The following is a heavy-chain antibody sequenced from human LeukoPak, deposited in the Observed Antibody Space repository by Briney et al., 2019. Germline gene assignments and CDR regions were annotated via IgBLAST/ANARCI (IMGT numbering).Heavy chain of an antibody. CDR1: GYTFTTYG. V-gene: IGHV1-18*01. J-gene: IGHJ4*02. Sequence: GASVKVSCKASGYTFTTYGISWVRQAPGQGLEWMGWISAYNGNTNYAQKLQGRVTMTTDTSTSTAYMELRSLRSDDTAVYYCARPEMSGYDFWSGYYFDYWGQGTLVTVSS. CDR2: ISAYNGNT. D-gene: IGHD3-3*01. CDR3: ARPEMSGYDFWSGYYFDY.